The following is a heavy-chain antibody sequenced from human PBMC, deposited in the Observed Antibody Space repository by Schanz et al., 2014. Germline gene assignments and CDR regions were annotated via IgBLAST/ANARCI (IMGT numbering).Heavy chain of an antibody. J-gene: IGHJ4*02. D-gene: IGHD6-6*01. CDR1: GYTFTSYG. CDR2: ISPYNGNT. Sequence: QVQLVQSGAEVKKPGASVKVSCKASGYTFTSYGISWVRQAPGQGLEWMGWISPYNGNTNYAQKLQGRVTMTADTDTSTAYMDLRSLRSDDTAVYYCARDQSPYTNTSDVRYFDYWGQGSLVTVSS. CDR3: ARDQSPYTNTSDVRYFDY. V-gene: IGHV1-18*01.